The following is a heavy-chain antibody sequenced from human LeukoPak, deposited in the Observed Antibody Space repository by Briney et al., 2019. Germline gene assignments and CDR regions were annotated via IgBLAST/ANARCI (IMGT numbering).Heavy chain of an antibody. D-gene: IGHD3-22*01. CDR2: ISSSSRGYI. CDR1: GFSFSTYG. CDR3: ARDRVLEMIPQGWFDP. V-gene: IGHV3-21*01. Sequence: GGSLRLSCAASGFSFSTYGMNWVRQAPGKGLEWVSSISSSSRGYIYYADSVKGRFTISRDNTKSSLYLQMNSLGVEDTAVYYCARDRVLEMIPQGWFDPWGQGVLVTVSS. J-gene: IGHJ5*02.